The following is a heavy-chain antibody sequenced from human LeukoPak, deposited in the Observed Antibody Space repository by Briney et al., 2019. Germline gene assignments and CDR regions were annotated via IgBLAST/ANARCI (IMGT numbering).Heavy chain of an antibody. D-gene: IGHD4-17*01. CDR2: INQGGSEK. CDR3: AREYPTAVTRPFDS. Sequence: GGSLRLSCAASGFTFSSYWMSWVRQAPGKGLEWVANINQGGSEKWYVASVKGRFTISRDDATNSLYLQMNSLRAEDTAAYYCAREYPTAVTRPFDSWGQGTLVTVSS. CDR1: GFTFSSYW. J-gene: IGHJ4*02. V-gene: IGHV3-7*01.